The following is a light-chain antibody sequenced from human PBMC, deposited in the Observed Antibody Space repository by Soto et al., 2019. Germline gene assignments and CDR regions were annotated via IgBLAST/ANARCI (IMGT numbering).Light chain of an antibody. CDR3: QHYSLYSPWT. CDR1: QSVSNY. CDR2: DTS. V-gene: IGKV3-11*01. J-gene: IGKJ1*01. Sequence: EIVLTQSPVTLSLSAGERATLXXRASQSVSNYLAWYQQKPGQAPRLXXYDTSNRATGIPPRFSGSGSGTDFTLTISSLQPDDSATYYCQHYSLYSPWTFGQGTKVDIK.